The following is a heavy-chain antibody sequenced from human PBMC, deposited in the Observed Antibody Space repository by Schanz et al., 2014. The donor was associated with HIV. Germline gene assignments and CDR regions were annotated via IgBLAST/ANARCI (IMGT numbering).Heavy chain of an antibody. CDR2: ISFDGSNK. V-gene: IGHV3-30-3*01. Sequence: QVQLVESGGGVVQPGRSLRLSCAASGFTFSRYAMHWVRQPPGKGLDWVAVISFDGSNKYYADSVRGRFTISRDNSKNTVFLQMNSLRAEDTAVYYCARRYASGSYFGPFDFWGQGAPVTVSS. D-gene: IGHD3-22*01. CDR1: GFTFSRYA. CDR3: ARRYASGSYFGPFDF. J-gene: IGHJ4*02.